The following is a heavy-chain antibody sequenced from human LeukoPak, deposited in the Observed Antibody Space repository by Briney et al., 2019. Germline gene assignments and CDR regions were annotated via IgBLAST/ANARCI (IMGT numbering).Heavy chain of an antibody. J-gene: IGHJ4*02. Sequence: ASVKVSCEASGYTFTSYYMHWVRQAPGQGLEWMGIINPSGGSTSYAQKFQGRVTMTRDTSTSTVYMELSSLRSEDTAVYYCARSRYLGPTMVRGGAGHYWGQGTLVTVSS. D-gene: IGHD3-10*01. CDR2: INPSGGST. V-gene: IGHV1-46*01. CDR1: GYTFTSYY. CDR3: ARSRYLGPTMVRGGAGHY.